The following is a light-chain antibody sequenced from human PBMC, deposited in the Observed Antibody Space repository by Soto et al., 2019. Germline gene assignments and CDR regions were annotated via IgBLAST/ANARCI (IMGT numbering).Light chain of an antibody. CDR2: EVN. V-gene: IGLV2-8*01. CDR1: SSDVGGYNY. CDR3: SSYAGSNTPYV. J-gene: IGLJ1*01. Sequence: QSALTQPPSASGSPGQSVTISCTGTSSDVGGYNYVSWYQHHPGNAPKLMIFEVNKRASGVPDRFSGSKSGNTASLTVSGLQAEDEADYYGSSYAGSNTPYVFGTGTKLTVL.